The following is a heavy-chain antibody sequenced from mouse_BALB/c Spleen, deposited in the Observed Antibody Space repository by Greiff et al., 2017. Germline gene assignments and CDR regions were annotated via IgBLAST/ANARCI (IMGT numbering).Heavy chain of an antibody. CDR3: TFYGNYVAWFAY. CDR1: GYTFTSYY. V-gene: IGHV1S81*02. J-gene: IGHJ3*01. CDR2: INPSNGGT. D-gene: IGHD2-1*01. Sequence: QVQLKQPGAELVKPGASVKLSCKASGYTFTSYYMYWVKQRPGQGLEWIGGINPSNGGTNFNEKFKSKATLTVDKSSSTAYMQLSSLTSEDSAVYYCTFYGNYVAWFAYWGQGTLVTVSA.